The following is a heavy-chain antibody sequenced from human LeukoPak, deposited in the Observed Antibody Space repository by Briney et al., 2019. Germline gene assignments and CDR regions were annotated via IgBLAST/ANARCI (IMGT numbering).Heavy chain of an antibody. CDR1: GYTFTSYG. CDR2: ISAYNGNT. V-gene: IGHV1-18*01. D-gene: IGHD3-22*01. Sequence: ASVKVSCKASGYTFTSYGISWVRQAPGQGLEWMGWISAYNGNTNYAQKLQGRVTMTTDTSTSTAYMELRSLRSDDTAVYYCARDAPVPYYYDSSGFDAFDIWGQGTMVTVSS. J-gene: IGHJ3*02. CDR3: ARDAPVPYYYDSSGFDAFDI.